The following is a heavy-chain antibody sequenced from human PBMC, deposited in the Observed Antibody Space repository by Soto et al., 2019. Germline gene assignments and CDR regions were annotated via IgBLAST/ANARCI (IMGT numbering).Heavy chain of an antibody. CDR1: GGSISSSSYY. V-gene: IGHV4-39*01. Sequence: QLQESGPGLVKPSETLSLTCTVSGGSISSSSYYWGWIRQPPGKGLEWIGSIYYSGSTYYNPSLKSRVTISVDTSKNQFSLKLSSVTAADTAVYYCARVAGDYDYFDYWGQGTLVTVSS. CDR2: IYYSGST. CDR3: ARVAGDYDYFDY. J-gene: IGHJ4*02. D-gene: IGHD3-22*01.